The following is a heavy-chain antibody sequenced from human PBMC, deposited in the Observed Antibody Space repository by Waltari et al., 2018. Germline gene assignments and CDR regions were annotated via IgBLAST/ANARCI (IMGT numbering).Heavy chain of an antibody. D-gene: IGHD3-10*01. V-gene: IGHV3-30*18. J-gene: IGHJ4*02. CDR1: GFTFSSYG. Sequence: QVQLVESGGGVVQPGRSLRLSCAASGFTFSSYGMHWVRQAPGKGLEWVAVISYDGSNKYYADSVKGRFTISRDNSKNTLYLQMNSLRAEDTAVYYCAKPKYYYGSGSAFDYWGQGTLVTVSS. CDR2: ISYDGSNK. CDR3: AKPKYYYGSGSAFDY.